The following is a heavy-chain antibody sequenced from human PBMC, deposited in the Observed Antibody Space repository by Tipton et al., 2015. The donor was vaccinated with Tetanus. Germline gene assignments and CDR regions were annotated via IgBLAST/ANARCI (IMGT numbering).Heavy chain of an antibody. J-gene: IGHJ4*02. CDR3: ARSIAAASVWPFDY. Sequence: LRLSCAVYGGAFSGRYWTWIRQAPGKGLEWIGEIHPSGSTNYNASLRGRVTMSVDLTRKHVFLKMTSVTAADTAVYYCARSIAAASVWPFDYWGQGTQVTVSS. CDR1: GGAFSGRY. CDR2: IHPSGST. V-gene: IGHV4-34*01. D-gene: IGHD2-2*01.